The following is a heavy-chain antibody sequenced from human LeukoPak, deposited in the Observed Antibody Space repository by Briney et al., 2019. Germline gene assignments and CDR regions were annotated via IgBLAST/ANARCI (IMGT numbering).Heavy chain of an antibody. CDR3: ARGVASAYYYMDV. CDR1: GFTFSSYS. D-gene: IGHD6-13*01. Sequence: RSGGSLRLSCAASGFTFSSYSMNWVRQAPGKGLEWVSSISSSSSYIYYADSVKGRFTISRDNAKNSLYLQMNSLRAEDTAVHYCARGVASAYYYMDVWGKGTTVTVSS. CDR2: ISSSSSYI. V-gene: IGHV3-21*01. J-gene: IGHJ6*03.